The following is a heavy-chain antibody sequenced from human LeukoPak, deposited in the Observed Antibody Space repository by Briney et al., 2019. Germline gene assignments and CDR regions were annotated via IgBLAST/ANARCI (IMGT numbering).Heavy chain of an antibody. CDR1: GFPFSDSR. CDR3: SRRLDY. J-gene: IGHJ4*02. Sequence: PGGSLRLSCAASGFPFSDSRMDWVRQAPGKGMEWVANIKQDGSEKHYADSVKGRFTISRDNAKNSLFLQMNGLRAEDTAVYYCSRRLDYWGQGALVTVSS. CDR2: IKQDGSEK. V-gene: IGHV3-7*01.